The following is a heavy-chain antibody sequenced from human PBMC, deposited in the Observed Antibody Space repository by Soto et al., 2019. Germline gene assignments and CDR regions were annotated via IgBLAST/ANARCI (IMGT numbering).Heavy chain of an antibody. D-gene: IGHD3-10*01. CDR2: ISSNGGST. V-gene: IGHV3-64*01. CDR1: GFTFSSYA. J-gene: IGHJ3*02. Sequence: PGGSLRLSCAASGFTFSSYAMHWVRQAPGKGLEYVSVISSNGGSTDHANSVKGRFTISRDNSKNTLYLQMGSLRAEDMAVYYCARAFGYAFDIWGQGTMVTVAS. CDR3: ARAFGYAFDI.